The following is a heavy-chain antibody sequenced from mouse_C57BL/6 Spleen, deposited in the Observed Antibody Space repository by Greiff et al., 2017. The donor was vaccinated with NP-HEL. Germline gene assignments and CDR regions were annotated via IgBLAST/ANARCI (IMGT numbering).Heavy chain of an antibody. J-gene: IGHJ1*03. CDR1: GFTFSDYY. V-gene: IGHV5-12*01. D-gene: IGHD2-1*01. Sequence: EVQRVESGGGLVQPGGSLKLSCAASGFTFSDYYMYWVRQTPEKRLEWVAYISNGGGSTYYPDTVKGRFTISRDNAKNTLYLQMSRLKSEDTAMYYCARHPYGNYRYFDVWGTGTTVTVSS. CDR3: ARHPYGNYRYFDV. CDR2: ISNGGGST.